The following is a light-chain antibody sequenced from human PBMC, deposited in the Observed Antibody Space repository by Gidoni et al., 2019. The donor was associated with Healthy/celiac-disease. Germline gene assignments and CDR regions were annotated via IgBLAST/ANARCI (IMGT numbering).Light chain of an antibody. CDR3: QQRSNWPLT. V-gene: IGKV3-11*01. J-gene: IGKJ4*01. CDR1: QRVSSY. CDR2: DAS. Sequence: ESELTQSPATLSLSPGERATLPCMASQRVSSYLAWYQQKPGQAPRLLIYDASNRATGIPARFSGSGSGTYFTLTISSLEPEVFAVYYCQQRSNWPLTFGGGTKVEIK.